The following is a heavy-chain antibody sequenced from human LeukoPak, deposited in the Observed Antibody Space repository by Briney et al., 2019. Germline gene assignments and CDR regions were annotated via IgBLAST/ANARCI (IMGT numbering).Heavy chain of an antibody. J-gene: IGHJ6*02. V-gene: IGHV4-59*01. CDR3: AREVSPPDHYYYYGVDV. CDR1: GGSITSNY. CDR2: AYYNGRA. Sequence: PSETLSLTCTVSGGSITSNYWSWIRQPPGKGLEWIGYAYYNGRANYNPPLKSRVTISVDTSKNQFSLNLSSVTAADTAVYYCAREVSPPDHYYYYGVDVWGRGTTVTVSS. D-gene: IGHD5/OR15-5a*01.